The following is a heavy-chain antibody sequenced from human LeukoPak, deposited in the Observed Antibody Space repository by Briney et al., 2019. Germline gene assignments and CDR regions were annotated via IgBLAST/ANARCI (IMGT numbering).Heavy chain of an antibody. J-gene: IGHJ4*02. V-gene: IGHV4-61*02. D-gene: IGHD3-22*01. CDR3: ARDPPLYYYDSSGYSPFDY. CDR1: GGSVSSGNYY. CDR2: IYTSGST. Sequence: PSETLSLTCTVSGGSVSSGNYYWTWIRQPAGKGLEWIGRIYTSGSTYYNPSLKSRVTISVDTSKNQFSLKLSSVTAADTAVYYCARDPPLYYYDSSGYSPFDYWGQGTLVTVSS.